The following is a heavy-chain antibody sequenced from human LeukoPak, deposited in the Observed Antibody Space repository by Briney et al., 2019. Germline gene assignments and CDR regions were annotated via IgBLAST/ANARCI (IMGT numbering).Heavy chain of an antibody. D-gene: IGHD2-2*01. V-gene: IGHV4-4*02. CDR3: ARIATVVPAAMPFDY. Sequence: PSETLSLTCAVSGGSISSSNWWSWVRPPPGKGLEWIGEIYHSGSTNYNPSLKSRVTISVDKSKNQFSLKLSSVTAADTAVYYCARIATVVPAAMPFDYWGQGTLVTVSS. J-gene: IGHJ4*02. CDR1: GGSISSSNW. CDR2: IYHSGST.